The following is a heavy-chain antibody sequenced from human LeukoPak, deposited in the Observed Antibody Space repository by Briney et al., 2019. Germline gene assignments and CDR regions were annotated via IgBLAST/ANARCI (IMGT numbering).Heavy chain of an antibody. D-gene: IGHD6-25*01. Sequence: GGSLRLTCVGSGFTFSDAWISWVRQAPGKGLEWVGRIKSKIDGGTIDYAAPVKGRFTISRDDSRNTLYLQMNSLKTEDTAVYYCTTRRQDGCWGQGTLVTVS. CDR2: IKSKIDGGTI. J-gene: IGHJ4*02. CDR3: TTRRQDGC. CDR1: GFTFSDAW. V-gene: IGHV3-15*01.